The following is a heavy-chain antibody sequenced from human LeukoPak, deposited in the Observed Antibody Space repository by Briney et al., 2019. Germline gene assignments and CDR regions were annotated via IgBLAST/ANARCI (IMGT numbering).Heavy chain of an antibody. CDR2: LSDTGGKT. J-gene: IGHJ4*02. CDR3: AKVGLRLGGDY. Sequence: PGGSLRLSCAASGFVFSSYAMSWVRQAPGKGLEWVSTLSDTGGKTYYADSVKGRFTISRGNSKNTLYLQMNSLRAEDTAVYYCAKVGLRLGGDYWGQGTLVTVSS. D-gene: IGHD5-12*01. V-gene: IGHV3-23*01. CDR1: GFVFSSYA.